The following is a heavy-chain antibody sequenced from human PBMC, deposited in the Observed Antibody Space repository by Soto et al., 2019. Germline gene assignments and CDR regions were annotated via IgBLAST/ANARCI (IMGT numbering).Heavy chain of an antibody. V-gene: IGHV1-69*02. Sequence: SVKVSCKASGGTFSSYTISWVRQAPGQGLEWMGRIIPILGIANYAQKFQGRVTITADKSTSTAYMELSSLRSEDTAVYYCARPYSSSSLDAFDIWGQGTMVSVSS. CDR1: GGTFSSYT. J-gene: IGHJ3*02. CDR2: IIPILGIA. CDR3: ARPYSSSSLDAFDI. D-gene: IGHD6-6*01.